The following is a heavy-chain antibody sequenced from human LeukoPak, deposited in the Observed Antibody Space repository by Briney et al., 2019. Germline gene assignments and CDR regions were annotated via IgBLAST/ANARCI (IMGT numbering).Heavy chain of an antibody. CDR1: GGSISSGGYY. J-gene: IGHJ5*02. D-gene: IGHD4-11*01. V-gene: IGHV4-31*03. CDR2: IYYSGST. CDR3: ARLLYSNSNWFDP. Sequence: SQTLSLTCTVSGGSISSGGYYWSWIRQHPGTGLEWIGYIYYSGSTYYNPSLKSRVTISVDTSKNQFSLKLSSVTAADTAVYYCARLLYSNSNWFDPWGQGTLVTVSS.